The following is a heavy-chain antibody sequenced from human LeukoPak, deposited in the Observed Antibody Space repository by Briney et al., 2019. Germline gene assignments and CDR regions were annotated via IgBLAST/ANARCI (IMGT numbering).Heavy chain of an antibody. D-gene: IGHD4-11*01. V-gene: IGHV3-21*01. CDR3: ARDMSNYRVDWFDP. CDR2: ISSSSSYI. J-gene: IGHJ5*02. CDR1: GFTFSSYS. Sequence: GGSLRLSCAASGFTFSSYSMNWVRQATGKGLEWVSSISSSSSYIYYADSVKGRFTISRDNAKNSLYLQMNSLRAEDTAVYYCARDMSNYRVDWFDPWGQGTQVTVSS.